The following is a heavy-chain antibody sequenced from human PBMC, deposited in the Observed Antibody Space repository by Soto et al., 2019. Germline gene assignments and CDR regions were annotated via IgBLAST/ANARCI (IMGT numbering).Heavy chain of an antibody. Sequence: GGSLRLSCAASGFTFSRYAMSWVRQAPGKGLEWVSAISDSGGSTYYADSVKGRFTISRDNSKNTLYLQMNSLRAEDTAVYYCAKDSRVRSSTSCQRYYFDYWGQGTLVTVSS. V-gene: IGHV3-23*01. J-gene: IGHJ4*02. D-gene: IGHD2-2*01. CDR1: GFTFSRYA. CDR2: ISDSGGST. CDR3: AKDSRVRSSTSCQRYYFDY.